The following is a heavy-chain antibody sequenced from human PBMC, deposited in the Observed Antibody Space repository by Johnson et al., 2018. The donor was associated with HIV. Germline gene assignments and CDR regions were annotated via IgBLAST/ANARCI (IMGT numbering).Heavy chain of an antibody. V-gene: IGHV3-30*03. D-gene: IGHD4-17*01. Sequence: QVQLVESGGGVARPGGSLRLSCVASGFTFDDYGMSWVRQAPGKGLEWVAVISYDGSNKYYADSVKGRFTISRDNSKNTLYLQMNSLRAEDTAVYYCARDGTLGYGDYVGRAFDIWGQGTMVTVSS. CDR1: GFTFDDYG. J-gene: IGHJ3*02. CDR2: ISYDGSNK. CDR3: ARDGTLGYGDYVGRAFDI.